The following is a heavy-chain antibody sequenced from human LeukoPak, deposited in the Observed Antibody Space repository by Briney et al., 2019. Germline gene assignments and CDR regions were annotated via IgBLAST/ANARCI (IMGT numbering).Heavy chain of an antibody. Sequence: GGSLRLSCADSGLIFSGYAVNWVRQAPGKGLEWVSSITATGGSTYYADSVKGRFTISRDNTENTLHLHMNGLRAEDTAVYYCAKACQRLQLACMYVWGQGTTVTVSS. V-gene: IGHV3-23*01. CDR3: AKACQRLQLACMYV. D-gene: IGHD6-25*01. CDR1: GLIFSGYA. J-gene: IGHJ6*02. CDR2: ITATGGST.